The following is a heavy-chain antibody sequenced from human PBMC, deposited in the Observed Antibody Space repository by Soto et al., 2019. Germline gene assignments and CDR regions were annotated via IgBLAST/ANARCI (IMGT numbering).Heavy chain of an antibody. CDR2: ISSSSSYI. V-gene: IGHV3-21*01. J-gene: IGHJ4*02. D-gene: IGHD2-21*01. CDR3: ARENEIPHSPGHFDY. CDR1: GFTFSSYS. Sequence: AGGSLRLSCAASGFTFSSYSMNWVRQAPGKGLEWVSSISSSSSYIYYADSVKGRFTISRDNAKNSLYLQMNSLRAEDTAVYYCARENEIPHSPGHFDYWGQGTLVTVSS.